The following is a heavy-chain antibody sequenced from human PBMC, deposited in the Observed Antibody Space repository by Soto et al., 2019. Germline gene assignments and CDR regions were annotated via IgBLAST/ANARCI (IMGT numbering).Heavy chain of an antibody. V-gene: IGHV1-69*02. Sequence: SVKVSCKSSRGTFSSYTISCVRQAPGQGLEWMGRIIPILGIANYAQKFQGRVTITADKSTSTAYMELSSLRSEDTAVYYCARAGLAVAGVGAFDIWGQGTMVTVSS. CDR3: ARAGLAVAGVGAFDI. CDR2: IIPILGIA. CDR1: RGTFSSYT. D-gene: IGHD6-19*01. J-gene: IGHJ3*02.